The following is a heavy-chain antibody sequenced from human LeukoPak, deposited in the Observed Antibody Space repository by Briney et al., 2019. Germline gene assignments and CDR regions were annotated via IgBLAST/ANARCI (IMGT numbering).Heavy chain of an antibody. CDR1: GYTFTGYA. V-gene: IGHV1-3*01. Sequence: GASVKVSCKASGYTFTGYAIQWVRQAPGQRLEWMGWINAGNGNTKYSQKFQGRVTITRDTSANTVYMELSSLRSEDTAVNYCARGPLGRNGDYFDYWGQGTLVTVSS. J-gene: IGHJ4*02. CDR3: ARGPLGRNGDYFDY. D-gene: IGHD7-27*01. CDR2: INAGNGNT.